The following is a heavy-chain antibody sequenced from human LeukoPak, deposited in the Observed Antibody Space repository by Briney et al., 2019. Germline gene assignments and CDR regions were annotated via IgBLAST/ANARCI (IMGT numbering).Heavy chain of an antibody. Sequence: SETLSPTCTVSGGSVSSGSYYWSWIRQPPGKGLEWIGYIYYSGSTNYNPSLKSRVTISVDTSKNQFSLKLSSVTAADTAVYYCARDRIVGANYYFDYWGQGTLVTVSS. CDR1: GGSVSSGSYY. CDR2: IYYSGST. V-gene: IGHV4-61*01. D-gene: IGHD1-26*01. CDR3: ARDRIVGANYYFDY. J-gene: IGHJ4*02.